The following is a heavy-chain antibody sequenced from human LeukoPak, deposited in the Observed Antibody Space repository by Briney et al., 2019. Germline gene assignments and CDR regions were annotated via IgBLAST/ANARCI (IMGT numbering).Heavy chain of an antibody. CDR2: ISSSGSTI. CDR3: ARVITIFGIPN. V-gene: IGHV3-48*03. CDR1: GFTFSSYE. Sequence: GGSLRLSCAASGFTFSSYEMNWVRQAPGKGLEWVSYISSSGSTIYYADSVKGRFTISRDNAKNSLYLQMNSLRAEDTAVYYCARVITIFGIPNWGQGTLVTVSS. J-gene: IGHJ4*02. D-gene: IGHD3-3*01.